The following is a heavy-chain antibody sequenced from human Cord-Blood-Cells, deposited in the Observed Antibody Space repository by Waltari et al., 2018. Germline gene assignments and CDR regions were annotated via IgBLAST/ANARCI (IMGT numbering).Heavy chain of an antibody. Sequence: QVQLVPSGAEVKKPGASVKVSCKASGYTFTSYDINWVRTAPGLGHEWMGWMNPNSGNTGYAQKFQGRVTITRNTSISTAYMELSSLRSEDTAVYYCASGYYYYDSSGYYPDAFDIWGQGTMVTVSS. CDR1: GYTFTSYD. CDR3: ASGYYYYDSSGYYPDAFDI. CDR2: MNPNSGNT. D-gene: IGHD3-22*01. J-gene: IGHJ3*02. V-gene: IGHV1-8*03.